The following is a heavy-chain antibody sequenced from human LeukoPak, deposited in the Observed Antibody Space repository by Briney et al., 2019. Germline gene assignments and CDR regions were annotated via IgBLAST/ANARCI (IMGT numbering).Heavy chain of an antibody. CDR2: ISSSSSTI. V-gene: IGHV3-48*02. CDR3: ARGVARDYYGSVSYQGV. Sequence: GGSLRLSCAASGFTFSSYSMNWVRQAPGKGLEWVSYISSSSSTIYYADSVKGRFTISRDNAKNSLYLQMNSLRDEDTAVYYCARGVARDYYGSVSYQGVWGQGTTVTVSS. CDR1: GFTFSSYS. J-gene: IGHJ6*02. D-gene: IGHD3-10*01.